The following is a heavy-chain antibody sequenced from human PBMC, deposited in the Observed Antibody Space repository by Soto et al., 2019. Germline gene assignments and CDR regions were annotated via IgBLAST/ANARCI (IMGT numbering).Heavy chain of an antibody. V-gene: IGHV1-69*01. D-gene: IGHD3-22*01. CDR1: GGTFSSYA. J-gene: IGHJ6*02. CDR2: IIAIFGTA. CDR3: ARGVYYYDSSGYYLGQYHYGMDV. Sequence: QVQLVQSGAEVKKPGSSVKVSCKASGGTFSSYAISWVRQAPGQGLEWMGGIIAIFGTANYAQKFQGRVTITADESTSTAYMELSSLRSEDTAVYYCARGVYYYDSSGYYLGQYHYGMDVWGQGTTVTVSS.